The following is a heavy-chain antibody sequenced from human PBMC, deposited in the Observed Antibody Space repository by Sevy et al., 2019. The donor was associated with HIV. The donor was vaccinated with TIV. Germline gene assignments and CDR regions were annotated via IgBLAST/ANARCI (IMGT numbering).Heavy chain of an antibody. Sequence: GGSLRLSCAASGFRFSAYGMHWVRQAPGKGLEWVAGIFSDGNTKYYGDSVKGRFTISRDNSKNTVYVQMNSLRAEDTAPYYCARESGSDWSFEYWGQGTLVTVSS. D-gene: IGHD3-9*01. CDR3: ARESGSDWSFEY. CDR1: GFRFSAYG. CDR2: IFSDGNTK. V-gene: IGHV3-33*01. J-gene: IGHJ4*02.